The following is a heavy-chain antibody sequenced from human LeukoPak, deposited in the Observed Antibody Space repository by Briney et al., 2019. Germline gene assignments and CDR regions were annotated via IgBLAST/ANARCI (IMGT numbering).Heavy chain of an antibody. D-gene: IGHD1-26*01. J-gene: IGHJ4*02. CDR1: GFTFSSYS. CDR3: AKDQWSFSYFDY. Sequence: PGGSLRLSCAASGFTFSSYSMNWVRQAPGKGLEWVSSISSSSSYIYYADSVKGRFTISRDNSKNTLYLQINSLRAEDTAVYYCAKDQWSFSYFDYWGQGTLVTVSS. CDR2: ISSSSSYI. V-gene: IGHV3-21*04.